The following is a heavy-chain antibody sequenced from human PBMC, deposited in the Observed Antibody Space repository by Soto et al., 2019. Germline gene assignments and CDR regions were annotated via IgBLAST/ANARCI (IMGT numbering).Heavy chain of an antibody. J-gene: IGHJ4*02. D-gene: IGHD2-15*01. V-gene: IGHV1-2*02. CDR3: ARVNVVVVATTREYYFDY. CDR1: GYTFTGYY. Sequence: QVQLVQSGAEVKKPGASVKVSCKASGYTFTGYYMHWVRQAPGQGLEWMGWINPNTGGTNYAQKFQGRVSMTRDTSISTGYMELSRLRSEDTALYYCARVNVVVVATTREYYFDYWGQGTLVTVSS. CDR2: INPNTGGT.